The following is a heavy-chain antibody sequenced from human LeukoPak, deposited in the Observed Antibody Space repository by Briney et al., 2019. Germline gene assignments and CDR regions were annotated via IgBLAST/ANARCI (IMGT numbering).Heavy chain of an antibody. J-gene: IGHJ5*02. CDR2: IDPSSTYI. CDR3: AKGTGTTLFDP. V-gene: IGHV3-21*01. Sequence: GGSLRLSCAASRFTFRSYSMNWVRQAPGKGLEWVSAIDPSSTYIYYADSVKGRFTISRDNSKNTLYLQMNSLRAEDTAVYYCAKGTGTTLFDPWGQGTLVTVSS. CDR1: RFTFRSYS. D-gene: IGHD1-7*01.